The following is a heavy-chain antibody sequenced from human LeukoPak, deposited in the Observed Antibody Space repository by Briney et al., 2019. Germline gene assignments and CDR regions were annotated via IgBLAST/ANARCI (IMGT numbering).Heavy chain of an antibody. D-gene: IGHD6-19*01. Sequence: ASVKVSCKASGGTFSSYALSWVRQAPGQGLEWMGGIIPIFGTANYAQKFQGRVTITADKSTSTAYMELSSLRSEDTAVYYCARSEWLTPNWFDPWGQGTLVTVSS. J-gene: IGHJ5*02. CDR2: IIPIFGTA. V-gene: IGHV1-69*06. CDR1: GGTFSSYA. CDR3: ARSEWLTPNWFDP.